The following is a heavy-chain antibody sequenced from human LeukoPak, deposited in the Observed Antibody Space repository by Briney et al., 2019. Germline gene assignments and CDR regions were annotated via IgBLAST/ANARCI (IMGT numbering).Heavy chain of an antibody. Sequence: KPSETLSLTCAVSGYSISSGYYWGWIRQPPGKGLEWIGSIYHSGSTYYNPSLKSRVTISVDTSKNQFSLKLSSVTTADTAVYYCARHHGGSYYGYFDYWDQGTLVTVSS. CDR2: IYHSGST. V-gene: IGHV4-38-2*01. CDR3: ARHHGGSYYGYFDY. CDR1: GYSISSGYY. J-gene: IGHJ4*02. D-gene: IGHD1-26*01.